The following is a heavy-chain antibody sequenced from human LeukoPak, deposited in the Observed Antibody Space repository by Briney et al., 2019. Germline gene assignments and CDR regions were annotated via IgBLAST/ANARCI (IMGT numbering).Heavy chain of an antibody. V-gene: IGHV1-69*01. CDR2: IIPIFGTA. J-gene: IGHJ4*02. CDR3: ARDRCSSTSCFLFDY. Sequence: SVKVSCKASGGTFSSYAISWVRQAPGQGLEWIGGIIPIFGTANYAQKFQGRVTITADESTSTAYMELSSLRSEDTAVYYCARDRCSSTSCFLFDYWGQGTLVTVSS. D-gene: IGHD2-2*01. CDR1: GGTFSSYA.